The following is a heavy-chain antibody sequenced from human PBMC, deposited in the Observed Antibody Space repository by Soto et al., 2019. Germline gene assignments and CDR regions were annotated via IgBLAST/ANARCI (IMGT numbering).Heavy chain of an antibody. D-gene: IGHD2-15*01. J-gene: IGHJ6*02. Sequence: QVQLVQSGAEVRKPGASVKVSCKASGYTFSTSGVSWLRQAPGQGLEWMGWISTYNGDTNDAPKFQDRVTMTSDTSTSTVYMELRSLRSDDTAVYYCARAGAAPYYYYGMDVWGQGTRVTVSS. CDR2: ISTYNGDT. V-gene: IGHV1-18*01. CDR3: ARAGAAPYYYYGMDV. CDR1: GYTFSTSG.